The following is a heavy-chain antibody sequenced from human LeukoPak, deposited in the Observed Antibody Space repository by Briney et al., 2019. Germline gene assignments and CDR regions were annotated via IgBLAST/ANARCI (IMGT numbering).Heavy chain of an antibody. CDR3: ARVDTTMATHYYYYGMDV. CDR2: IYSSSR. D-gene: IGHD5-18*01. Sequence: GGSLRPSCAASGFTVSNNYMSWVRQAPGKGLEWVSVIYSSSRYYADSAKGRFTISRDNSKNTLYLQMNSLRTEDTAVYYCARVDTTMATHYYYYGMDVWGQGTTVTVSS. V-gene: IGHV3-53*01. CDR1: GFTVSNNY. J-gene: IGHJ6*02.